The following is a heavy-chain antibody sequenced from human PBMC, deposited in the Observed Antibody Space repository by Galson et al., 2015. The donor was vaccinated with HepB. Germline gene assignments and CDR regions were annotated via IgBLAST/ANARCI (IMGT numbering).Heavy chain of an antibody. CDR3: ARDRNDPYSSSPYYYYGMDV. D-gene: IGHD6-13*01. J-gene: IGHJ6*02. V-gene: IGHV3-30-3*01. Sequence: SLRLSCAASGFTFSSYAMHWVRQAPGKGLEWVAVISYDGSNKYYADSVKGRFTISRDNSKNTLYLQMNSLRAEDTAVYYCARDRNDPYSSSPYYYYGMDVWGQGTTVTVSS. CDR1: GFTFSSYA. CDR2: ISYDGSNK.